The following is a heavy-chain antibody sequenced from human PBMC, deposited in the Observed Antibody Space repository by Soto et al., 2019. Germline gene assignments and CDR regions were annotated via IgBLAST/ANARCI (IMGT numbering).Heavy chain of an antibody. CDR1: GGSVSDKTYY. D-gene: IGHD4-17*01. CDR2: VYYSGTT. CDR3: ARATAVPNSLRSRYFFDY. V-gene: IGHV4-61*01. J-gene: IGHJ4*02. Sequence: SETLSLTCSVSGGSVSDKTYYWSWIRQPPGKRLEWIGYVYYSGTTNYNPSLKSRVTISVDLSKNQFSLRLSSVTTADTALYYCARATAVPNSLRSRYFFDYWGQGTLVTVSS.